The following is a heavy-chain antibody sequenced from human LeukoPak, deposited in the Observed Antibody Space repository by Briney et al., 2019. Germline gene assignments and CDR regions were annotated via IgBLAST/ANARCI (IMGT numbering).Heavy chain of an antibody. J-gene: IGHJ6*02. CDR3: ASGDIPPRSYYYYGMDV. CDR1: GYTFTSYG. CDR2: ISAYNGNT. D-gene: IGHD7-27*01. Sequence: ASVKVSCKASGYTFTSYGISWVRQAPGQGLEWMGWISAYNGNTNYAQKLQGRVTMTTDTSTSTAYMELRSLRSDDTAVYYCASGDIPPRSYYYYGMDVWGQGTTVTVPS. V-gene: IGHV1-18*01.